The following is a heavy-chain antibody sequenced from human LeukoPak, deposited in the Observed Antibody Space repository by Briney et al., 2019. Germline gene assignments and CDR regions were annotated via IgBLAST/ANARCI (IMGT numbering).Heavy chain of an antibody. V-gene: IGHV4-34*01. CDR2: INHGGST. D-gene: IGHD3-22*01. J-gene: IGHJ4*02. CDR3: ARGPGDYDSSLYYFDY. CDR1: GGSFSGYY. Sequence: PSETLSLTCAVYGGSFSGYYWSWIRQPPGKGLEWIGEINHGGSTNYNPSLKSRVTISVDTSKNQFSLKLSSVTAADTAVYYCARGPGDYDSSLYYFDYWGQGTLVTVSS.